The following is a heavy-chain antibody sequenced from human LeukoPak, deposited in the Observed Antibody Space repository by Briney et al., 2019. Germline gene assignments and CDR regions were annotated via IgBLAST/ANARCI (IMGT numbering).Heavy chain of an antibody. CDR3: ARSLKVSAAPDVFDI. J-gene: IGHJ3*02. D-gene: IGHD2-2*01. V-gene: IGHV3-21*01. CDR1: EFTFSSHS. Sequence: GGSLRLSCAASEFTFSSHSMNWVRQAPGKGLEWVSSISRSGGSIYYADSLKGRFTISRDNAKNSLYLQMNSLRAEDTAVYFCARSLKVSAAPDVFDIWGQGTMVTVSS. CDR2: ISRSGGSI.